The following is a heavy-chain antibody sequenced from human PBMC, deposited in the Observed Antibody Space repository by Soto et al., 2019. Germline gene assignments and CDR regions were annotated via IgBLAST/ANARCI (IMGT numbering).Heavy chain of an antibody. J-gene: IGHJ5*02. CDR2: AYYSGNT. V-gene: IGHV4-39*01. Sequence: PSETLSLTCTVSGGSISSSGFSRGWVRQPPGKGLEWIGCAYYSGNTYYNPSLKSRVTIFVDTSGNQFSLRLNSVTAADTAVYYCTKVSSGWFDPWGQGTLVTVSS. CDR1: GGSISSSGFS. D-gene: IGHD2-8*01. CDR3: TKVSSGWFDP.